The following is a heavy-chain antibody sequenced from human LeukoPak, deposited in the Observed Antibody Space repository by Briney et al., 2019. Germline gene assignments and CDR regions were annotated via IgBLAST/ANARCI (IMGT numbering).Heavy chain of an antibody. Sequence: ASVKVSCKASGYTFTGYYMHWVRQAPGQGLEWMGWINPNSGGTNYAQKFQGRVTMTRDTSISTAYMELSRLGSDDTAVYYCARVVGATTRGAFDIWGQGTMVTVSS. CDR2: INPNSGGT. J-gene: IGHJ3*02. CDR1: GYTFTGYY. CDR3: ARVVGATTRGAFDI. D-gene: IGHD1-26*01. V-gene: IGHV1-2*02.